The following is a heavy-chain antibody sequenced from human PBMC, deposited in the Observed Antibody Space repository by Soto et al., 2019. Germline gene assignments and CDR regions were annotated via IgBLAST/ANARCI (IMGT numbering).Heavy chain of an antibody. V-gene: IGHV4-31*03. CDR2: IYYSGST. Sequence: SETPSLTCPVSGGSISSGGYYWSWIRQHPGKGLEWIGYIYYSGSTYYNPSLKSRVTISVDTSKNQFSLKLSSVTAADTAVYFCARADQRGDYHHYYLDFWGEGTLVTGSS. J-gene: IGHJ4*02. CDR1: GGSISSGGYY. CDR3: ARADQRGDYHHYYLDF. D-gene: IGHD3-10*01.